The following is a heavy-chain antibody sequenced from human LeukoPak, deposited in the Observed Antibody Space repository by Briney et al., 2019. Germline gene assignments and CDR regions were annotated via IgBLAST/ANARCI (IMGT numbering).Heavy chain of an antibody. J-gene: IGHJ6*02. D-gene: IGHD2-15*01. CDR2: IYYSGST. V-gene: IGHV4-31*03. Sequence: PSETLSLTCTVSGGSISSGGYYWSWIRQHPGKGLEWIGYIYYSGSTYYNPSLKGRVTISVDTSKNQFSLKLSSVTAADTAVYYCARGREYCSGGSCYSDYYYYYGMDVWGQGTTVTVSS. CDR1: GGSISSGGYY. CDR3: ARGREYCSGGSCYSDYYYYYGMDV.